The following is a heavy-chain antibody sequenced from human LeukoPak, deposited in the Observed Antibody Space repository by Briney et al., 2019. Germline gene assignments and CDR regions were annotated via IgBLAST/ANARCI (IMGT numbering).Heavy chain of an antibody. CDR2: ISSSSSYI. CDR3: ARGVGNNWFDP. D-gene: IGHD3-10*01. V-gene: IGHV3-21*01. Sequence: PGGSLRLSCAASGFTFRSYSMNWVRQAPGEGLEWVSSISSSSSYIYYVDSVKGRFTISRDNAKNSLYLQMNSLKAEDTAVYYCARGVGNNWFDPWGQGTLVTVSS. J-gene: IGHJ5*02. CDR1: GFTFRSYS.